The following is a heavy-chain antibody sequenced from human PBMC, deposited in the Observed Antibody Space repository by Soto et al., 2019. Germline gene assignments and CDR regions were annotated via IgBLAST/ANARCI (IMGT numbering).Heavy chain of an antibody. J-gene: IGHJ4*02. V-gene: IGHV1-18*01. D-gene: IGHD3-22*01. Sequence: VQLVQSGAEVKKPGASVKVSCKASGYTFTSYGISWVRQAPGQGLEWMGWISAYNGNTNYAQKLQGRVTITTDPSTSTAYLELRSLRSDDTAVYYCARNLEAYLVVVMTPFAYWCQGTLDTVSS. CDR2: ISAYNGNT. CDR1: GYTFTSYG. CDR3: ARNLEAYLVVVMTPFAY.